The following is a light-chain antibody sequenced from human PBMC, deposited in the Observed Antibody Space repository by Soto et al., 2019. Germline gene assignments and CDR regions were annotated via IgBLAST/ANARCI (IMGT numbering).Light chain of an antibody. J-gene: IGLJ1*01. V-gene: IGLV2-23*01. CDR1: SSDVGSYNL. CDR2: EGS. Sequence: QSVLTQPASVSGAAGQAITISCTGTSSDVGSYNLVSWYQQHPGKAPKLMIYEGSKRPSGVSNRSSGSKSGNTASLTISGLQAEDEADYYCCSYAGSSTYVFGTGTKVTVL. CDR3: CSYAGSSTYV.